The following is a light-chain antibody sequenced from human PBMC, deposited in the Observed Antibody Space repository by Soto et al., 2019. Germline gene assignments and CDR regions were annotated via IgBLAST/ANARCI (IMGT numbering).Light chain of an antibody. J-gene: IGKJ5*01. V-gene: IGKV3D-15*01. CDR1: QSVSSY. CDR2: DAS. Sequence: EIVLTQSPGTVSLSPCGRATLSCRASQSVSSYLAWYQQKPGQAPRLLIYDASKRATGIPARFSGSGSGTEFTLTISSLQSEDFAVYYCQQYHNWPITFGQGTRLEIK. CDR3: QQYHNWPIT.